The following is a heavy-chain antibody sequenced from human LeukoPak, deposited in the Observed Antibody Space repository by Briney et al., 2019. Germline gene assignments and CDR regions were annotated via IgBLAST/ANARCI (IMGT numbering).Heavy chain of an antibody. J-gene: IGHJ4*02. CDR1: GGSISRYH. CDR2: IYSSGGT. Sequence: PSETLSLTCTVSGGSISRYHWSWVRQPPGKGLEWIGYIYSSGGTNYNPSLKSRVTISLDTSKNQFSLRLSSVTAADTAMYYCARQDYTTGWYFLDQWGQGTLVTVSS. D-gene: IGHD6-19*01. CDR3: ARQDYTTGWYFLDQ. V-gene: IGHV4-59*01.